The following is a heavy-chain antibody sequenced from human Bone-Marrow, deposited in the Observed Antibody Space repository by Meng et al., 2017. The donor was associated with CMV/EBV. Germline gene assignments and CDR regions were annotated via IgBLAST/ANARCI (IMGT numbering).Heavy chain of an antibody. J-gene: IGHJ4*02. CDR2: IYYSGST. CDR1: GGSIKNYY. V-gene: IGHV4-59*01. CDR3: ARGDGDYGYD. D-gene: IGHD4-17*01. Sequence: SETLSLTCTVSGGSIKNYYWTWIRQPPGKGLEWIGYIYYSGSTNYNPSLKSRVTISVDTSKNQFSLKLSSVTAADTAVYYCARGDGDYGYDWGQGTLVTVSS.